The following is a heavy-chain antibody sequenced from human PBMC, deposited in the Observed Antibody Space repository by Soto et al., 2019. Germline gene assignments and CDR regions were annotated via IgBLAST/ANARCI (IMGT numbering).Heavy chain of an antibody. J-gene: IGHJ5*02. CDR3: AILNYFDP. V-gene: IGHV5-10-1*01. Sequence: GESLKISCQASGYSFGIYSISWVRQVPGKGLEWVGKIEPSDSSTIYSPSFQGHVTISVDKSINTAYLQWRSLRASDTAMYFCAILNYFDPWGQGSLVTVSS. CDR2: IEPSDSST. CDR1: GYSFGIYS. D-gene: IGHD4-4*01.